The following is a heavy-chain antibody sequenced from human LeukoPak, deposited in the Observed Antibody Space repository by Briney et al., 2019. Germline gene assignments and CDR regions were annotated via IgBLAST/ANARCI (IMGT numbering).Heavy chain of an antibody. V-gene: IGHV4-59*08. CDR1: GGSISSLY. Sequence: SETLSLTCSVSGGSISSLYWSWIRQPPGQGLEWIGYIYYTGSTNYNPSLKSRVTMFVDMSKNQFSRRLSSVTAADTAVYYCARHRAYSSSSPFDYWGQGTLVTVSS. CDR3: ARHRAYSSSSPFDY. CDR2: IYYTGST. D-gene: IGHD6-6*01. J-gene: IGHJ4*02.